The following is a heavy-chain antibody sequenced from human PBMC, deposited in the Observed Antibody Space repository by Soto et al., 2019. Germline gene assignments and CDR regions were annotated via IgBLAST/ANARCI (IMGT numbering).Heavy chain of an antibody. Sequence: GGSLRLSCAASGFTFSSYAMSWVRQAPGKGLEWVSAISGSGGSTYYADSVKGRFTISRDNSKNTLYLQMNSLRAEDTAVYYCAKYPSPFEHRSSRYIDYWGPGTLVTVSS. CDR3: AKYPSPFEHRSSRYIDY. V-gene: IGHV3-23*01. CDR1: GFTFSSYA. CDR2: ISGSGGST. D-gene: IGHD6-6*01. J-gene: IGHJ4*02.